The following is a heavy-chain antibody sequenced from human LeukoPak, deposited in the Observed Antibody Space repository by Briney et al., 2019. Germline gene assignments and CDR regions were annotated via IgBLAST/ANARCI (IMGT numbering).Heavy chain of an antibody. V-gene: IGHV4-34*01. Sequence: SETLCLTCAVYGGSFSGYYWSWIRQPPGKGLEWIGEINHSGSTNYNPSLKSRVTISVDTSKNQFSLKLSSVTAADTAVYYCARDLTHTAMAAYDYWGQGTLVTVSS. CDR2: INHSGST. CDR3: ARDLTHTAMAAYDY. CDR1: GGSFSGYY. D-gene: IGHD5-18*01. J-gene: IGHJ4*02.